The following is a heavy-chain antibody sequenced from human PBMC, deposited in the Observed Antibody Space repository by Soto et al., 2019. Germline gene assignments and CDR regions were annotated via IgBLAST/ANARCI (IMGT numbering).Heavy chain of an antibody. CDR1: GFTFSSYW. J-gene: IGHJ4*02. V-gene: IGHV3-74*01. CDR3: TRDSGGRDAY. Sequence: LRLSCAASGFTFSSYWMHWVRQVPGKGLVWVSRINTDGSITSHADSVKGRFTISRDNAKNTLYLQMNSLRADDTAVYYCTRDSGGRDAYWGQGALVTVSS. D-gene: IGHD2-15*01. CDR2: INTDGSIT.